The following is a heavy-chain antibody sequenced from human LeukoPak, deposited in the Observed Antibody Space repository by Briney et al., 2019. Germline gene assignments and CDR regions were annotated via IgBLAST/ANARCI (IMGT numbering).Heavy chain of an antibody. CDR1: GYTFTSYD. Sequence: PEASLKVSCKASGYTFTSYDINWVRQATGQGLEWMGWMNPNSGNTGYAQKFQGRVTITADKSTSTAYMELSSLRSEDTAVYYCASPARGGSYNYYYYMDVWGKGTTVTVSS. V-gene: IGHV1-8*03. CDR3: ASPARGGSYNYYYYMDV. CDR2: MNPNSGNT. D-gene: IGHD2-15*01. J-gene: IGHJ6*03.